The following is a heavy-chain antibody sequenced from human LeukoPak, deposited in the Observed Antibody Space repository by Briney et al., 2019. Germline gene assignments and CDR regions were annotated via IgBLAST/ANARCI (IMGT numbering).Heavy chain of an antibody. J-gene: IGHJ4*02. V-gene: IGHV4-59*07. Sequence: SDTLSLTCTVSGGSISRYYWSWIRQPPGKGLEWIGYIYYSGSTNYHRSLKSRVTISVDTSKNQVSLKLSSVTAADTAVYYCARSLGYCSSTSCVWDYYDSSGYRYYFDYWGQGTLVTISS. D-gene: IGHD2-2*01. CDR1: GGSISRYY. CDR2: IYYSGST. CDR3: ARSLGYCSSTSCVWDYYDSSGYRYYFDY.